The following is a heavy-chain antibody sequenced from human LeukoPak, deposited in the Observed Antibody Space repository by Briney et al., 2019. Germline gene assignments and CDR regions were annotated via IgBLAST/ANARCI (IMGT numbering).Heavy chain of an antibody. CDR1: GFTFSSYG. J-gene: IGHJ3*02. Sequence: PGGSLRLSCAASGFTFSSYGMHWVRQAPGKGLEWVAVISYDGSNKYYADSVKGRFTISRDNSKNTLYLQMNSLRAEDTAVYYCAKAKTVLLWFGEQSDAFDIWGQGTMVTVSS. CDR3: AKAKTVLLWFGEQSDAFDI. V-gene: IGHV3-30*18. D-gene: IGHD3-10*01. CDR2: ISYDGSNK.